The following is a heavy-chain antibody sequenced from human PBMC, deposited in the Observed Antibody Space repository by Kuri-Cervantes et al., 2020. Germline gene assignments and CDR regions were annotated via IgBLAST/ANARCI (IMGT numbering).Heavy chain of an antibody. CDR1: GYTFSSYA. CDR2: IIPIFGTA. D-gene: IGHD3-3*01. J-gene: IGHJ4*02. V-gene: IGHV1-69*13. CDR3: ASGVGSPTYFDY. Sequence: SVKVSCKASGYTFSSYAISWVRQAPGQGLEWMGGIIPIFGTANYAQKFQGRVTITADESTSTAYMELSSLRSEGTAVYYCASGVGSPTYFDYWGQGTLVTVSS.